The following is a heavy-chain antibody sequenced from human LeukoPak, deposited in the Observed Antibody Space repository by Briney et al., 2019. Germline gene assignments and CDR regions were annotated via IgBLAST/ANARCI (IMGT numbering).Heavy chain of an antibody. D-gene: IGHD6-13*01. CDR3: ARDSGIAAAQYYHGMDV. CDR2: IYYSGST. Sequence: SETLSLTCTVSGGSVSSGSYYWSWIRQPPGKGLEWIGYIYYSGSTNYNPSLKSRVTISVDTSKNQFSLKLSSVTAADTAVYYCARDSGIAAAQYYHGMDVWGQGTTVTVSS. CDR1: GGSVSSGSYY. V-gene: IGHV4-61*01. J-gene: IGHJ6*02.